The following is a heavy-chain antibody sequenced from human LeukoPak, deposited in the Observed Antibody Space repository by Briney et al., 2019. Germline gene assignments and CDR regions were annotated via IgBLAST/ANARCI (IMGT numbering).Heavy chain of an antibody. CDR1: GGSISSYY. CDR3: ARDGQSSTSFFDY. Sequence: SETLSLTCTVSGGSISSYYWSWIRQPPGKGLEWIGYIYYSGSTNYNPSLKSRVTISVDTSKNQFSLKLNSVTAADTAVYYCARDGQSSTSFFDYWGQGTLVTVSS. D-gene: IGHD2-2*01. V-gene: IGHV4-59*01. J-gene: IGHJ4*02. CDR2: IYYSGST.